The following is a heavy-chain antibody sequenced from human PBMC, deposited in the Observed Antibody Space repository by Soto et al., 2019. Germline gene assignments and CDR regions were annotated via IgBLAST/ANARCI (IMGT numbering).Heavy chain of an antibody. CDR3: VGALTYEVPYYYYGMDV. CDR2: IKQGGNEK. Sequence: GGSLRLSCAASGFSFSTYLMIWVRQAPGKGLEWVANIKQGGNEKFYVDSVKGRFTISRDNDKKSLYLQMDSLRVEDTAVYYCVGALTYEVPYYYYGMDVWGQGTTVTVS. CDR1: GFSFSTYL. V-gene: IGHV3-7*01. D-gene: IGHD3-16*01. J-gene: IGHJ6*02.